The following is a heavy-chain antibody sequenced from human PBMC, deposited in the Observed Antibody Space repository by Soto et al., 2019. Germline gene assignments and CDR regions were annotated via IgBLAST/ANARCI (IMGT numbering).Heavy chain of an antibody. V-gene: IGHV4-39*01. J-gene: IGHJ6*02. D-gene: IGHD3-9*01. Sequence: SETLSLTCTVSGGSIGSTSYYGGWVRQPPGNGLEWMGSIFYSESTYYNPSLKRRVTISVDTSKNQFSLKLSSVTAADTAVYYCAREWVFTILSPRDHYYGMDVWGQGTTVTVSS. CDR1: GGSIGSTSYY. CDR2: IFYSEST. CDR3: AREWVFTILSPRDHYYGMDV.